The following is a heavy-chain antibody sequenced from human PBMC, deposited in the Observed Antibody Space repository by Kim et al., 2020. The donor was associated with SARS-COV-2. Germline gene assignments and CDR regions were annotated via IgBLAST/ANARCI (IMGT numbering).Heavy chain of an antibody. J-gene: IGHJ4*02. V-gene: IGHV4-59*01. CDR2: IHYSGIT. Sequence: SETLSLTCTVSGGSIRDSYWSWIRRPPGKGLEWIGYIHYSGITNYNPSLKSRVTISKDTSETQFSLKMTSVTAADTAVYYCARGWRGYNYGFDFWGQGTLVTVSS. CDR3: ARGWRGYNYGFDF. CDR1: GGSIRDSY. D-gene: IGHD5-18*01.